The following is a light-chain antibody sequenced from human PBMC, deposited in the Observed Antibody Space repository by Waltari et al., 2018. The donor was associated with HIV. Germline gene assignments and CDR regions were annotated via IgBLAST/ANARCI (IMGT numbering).Light chain of an antibody. CDR3: QQYYSTPPT. Sequence: DIVMTQSPDSLAVSLGERATINCKSSQSVLYSSNNKNYLAWYQQKPGQPPKLLIYWASTRESGVPDRFSGSGSETDFTLTISSLQAEDVAVYYGQQYYSTPPTFGQGPKVEIK. CDR2: WAS. J-gene: IGKJ1*01. CDR1: QSVLYSSNNKNY. V-gene: IGKV4-1*01.